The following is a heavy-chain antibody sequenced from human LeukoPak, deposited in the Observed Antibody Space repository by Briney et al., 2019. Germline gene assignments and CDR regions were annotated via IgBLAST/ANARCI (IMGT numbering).Heavy chain of an antibody. J-gene: IGHJ4*02. CDR3: ARAEDWNLWFGELKGLDY. CDR2: INHSGST. D-gene: IGHD3-10*01. Sequence: SETLSLTCAVYGGSFRGYYWSWIRQPPGKGLEWIGEINHSGSTNYNPSLRSRVTISVDTSKNQFSLKLSSVTAADTAVYYCARAEDWNLWFGELKGLDYWGQGTLVTVSS. CDR1: GGSFRGYY. V-gene: IGHV4-34*01.